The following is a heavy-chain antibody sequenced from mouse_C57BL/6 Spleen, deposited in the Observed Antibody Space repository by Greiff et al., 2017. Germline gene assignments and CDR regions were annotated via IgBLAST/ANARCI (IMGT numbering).Heavy chain of an antibody. CDR3: ARDALYYSNYVEGAMDY. CDR2: SRNKANDYTT. J-gene: IGHJ4*01. Sequence: EVKVVESGGGLVQSGRSLRLSCATSGFTFSDFYMEWVRQAPGKGLEWIAASRNKANDYTTEYSASVKGRFIVSRDTSQSILYLQMNALRAEDTAIYYCARDALYYSNYVEGAMDYWGQGTSVTVSS. D-gene: IGHD2-5*01. V-gene: IGHV7-1*01. CDR1: GFTFSDFY.